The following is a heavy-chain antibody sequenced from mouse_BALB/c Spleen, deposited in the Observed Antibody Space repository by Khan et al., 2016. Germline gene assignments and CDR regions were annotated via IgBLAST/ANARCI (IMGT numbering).Heavy chain of an antibody. CDR2: VDPSDGES. J-gene: IGHJ3*01. V-gene: IGHV1S127*01. Sequence: QVQLKQSGPQLVRPGASVKISCKASGYSFTRNWMHWVKQRPGQGLEWIGMVDPSDGESRLHQKFKDKAKLTVDTSSSTAYKQLSSPTSEDSAVYFCARENWELAYWGQGTLVTVSA. CDR3: ARENWELAY. CDR1: GYSFTRNW. D-gene: IGHD4-1*01.